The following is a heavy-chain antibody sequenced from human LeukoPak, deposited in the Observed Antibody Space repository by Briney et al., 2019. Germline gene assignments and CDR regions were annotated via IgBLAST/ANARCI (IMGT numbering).Heavy chain of an antibody. V-gene: IGHV4-59*01. CDR2: MYDSGSP. J-gene: IGHJ4*02. CDR1: GGSISGYY. Sequence: SETLSLTCSVSGGSISGYYWSWLRQPPGKALEWIGYMYDSGSPRYNPSLKSRVTISLDTSKKQFSLKLSSVTAADTAVYYCARARSGWEGGCFDHWGQGNLVTVSS. CDR3: ARARSGWEGGCFDH. D-gene: IGHD6-19*01.